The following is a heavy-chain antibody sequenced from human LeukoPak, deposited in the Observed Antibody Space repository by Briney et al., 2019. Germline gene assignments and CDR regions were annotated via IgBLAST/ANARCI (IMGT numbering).Heavy chain of an antibody. Sequence: GGSLRLSYAASGFTFNTYGMHWVRQAPGKGLEWVALIPSDGSKKYYADSVKGRFTISRDNSKNTLYLQMNSLRPEDTAVYYCATPDYYDSSGLGYWAQGTLVTVSS. J-gene: IGHJ4*02. CDR2: IPSDGSKK. CDR3: ATPDYYDSSGLGY. V-gene: IGHV3-30*03. CDR1: GFTFNTYG. D-gene: IGHD3-22*01.